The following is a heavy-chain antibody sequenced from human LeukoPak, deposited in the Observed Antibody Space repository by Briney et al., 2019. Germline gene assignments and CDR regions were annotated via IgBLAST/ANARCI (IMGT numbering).Heavy chain of an antibody. CDR1: SDSITTYGYC. CDR3: AGSDWYFDL. J-gene: IGHJ2*01. Sequence: SETLSLTCTVSSDSITTYGYCWGWIRQPPGKGMEWVGSFYYDGIVNYGGSTFYNPSLKSRLTISLDTSKKQLSLRLNSVTAADTAIYFCAGSDWYFDLWGRDTLVTLSS. V-gene: IGHV4-39*07. CDR2: FYYDGIVNYGGST.